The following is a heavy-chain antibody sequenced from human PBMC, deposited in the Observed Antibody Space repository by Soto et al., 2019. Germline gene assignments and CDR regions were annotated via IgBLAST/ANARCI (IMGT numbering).Heavy chain of an antibody. V-gene: IGHV3-21*01. CDR1: GYTFSSYS. Sequence: GGSLRLSCAASGYTFSSYSMNWVRQAPGKGLEWVSSISSSSSYIYYADSVKGRFTISRDNAKNSLYLQMNSLRAEDTAVYYCARGLGYYDRSGRDAFDIWGQGTMVTVSS. D-gene: IGHD3-22*01. CDR2: ISSSSSYI. CDR3: ARGLGYYDRSGRDAFDI. J-gene: IGHJ3*02.